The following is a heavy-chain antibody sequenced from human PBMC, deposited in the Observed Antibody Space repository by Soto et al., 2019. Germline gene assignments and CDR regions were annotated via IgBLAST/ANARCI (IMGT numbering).Heavy chain of an antibody. CDR1: GFTFTSSA. J-gene: IGHJ3*02. Sequence: GASVKVSCKASGFTFTSSAMQWVRQARGQRLEWIGWIVVGSGNTNYAQKFQERVTITRDMSTSTAYMELSSLRSEDTAVYYCAAGLYDFWSGYLPDAFDICGKGTMVPVSS. V-gene: IGHV1-58*02. CDR3: AAGLYDFWSGYLPDAFDI. CDR2: IVVGSGNT. D-gene: IGHD3-3*01.